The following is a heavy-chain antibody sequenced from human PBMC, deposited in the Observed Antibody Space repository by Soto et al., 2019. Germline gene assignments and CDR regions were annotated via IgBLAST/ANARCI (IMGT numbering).Heavy chain of an antibody. D-gene: IGHD2-21*01. CDR3: AKEYCGGHCSSDYFDY. CDR1: GFTFSNYG. CDR2: ISRDGSVR. J-gene: IGHJ4*02. V-gene: IGHV3-30*18. Sequence: GWSLRLSCAASGFTFSNYGIHWVRQAPGNGLEWVAVISRDGSVRYYADSVKGRFTISRDNSKNTLYLQVNNLRAEDTAVYYCAKEYCGGHCSSDYFDYWGQGTLVTVSS.